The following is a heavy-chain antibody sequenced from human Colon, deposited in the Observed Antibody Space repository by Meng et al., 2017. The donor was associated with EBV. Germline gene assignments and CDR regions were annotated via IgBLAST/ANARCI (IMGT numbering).Heavy chain of an antibody. CDR3: ARTFGYCSNNNCPRTLGY. CDR2: INHSGSA. D-gene: IGHD2-2*03. Sequence: WRAGHCKHSSTLSRPWRVIGVSLSGYYWSWIRHFPGRTLEFIGDINHSGSANYNPSLRSRVTISVDTSKNQIFLNLHSVTAADTAVYHCARTFGYCSNNNCPRTLGYWGQGTLVTVSS. V-gene: IGHV4-34*01. J-gene: IGHJ4*02. CDR1: GVSLSGYY.